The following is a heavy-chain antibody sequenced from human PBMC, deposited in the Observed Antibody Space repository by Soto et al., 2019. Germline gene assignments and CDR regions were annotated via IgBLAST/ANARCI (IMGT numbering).Heavy chain of an antibody. CDR1: GGSISSSNW. J-gene: IGHJ5*02. V-gene: IGHV4-4*02. D-gene: IGHD2-21*02. CDR2: IYHSGST. Sequence: SETLSLTCAVSGGSISSSNWWSWVRQPPGKGLEWIGEIYHSGSTNYNPSLKSRVTISVDKSKNQFSLKLLSVTAADTAIYYCARSGVTGIVIPSHWFDPWGQGTLVTVSS. CDR3: ARSGVTGIVIPSHWFDP.